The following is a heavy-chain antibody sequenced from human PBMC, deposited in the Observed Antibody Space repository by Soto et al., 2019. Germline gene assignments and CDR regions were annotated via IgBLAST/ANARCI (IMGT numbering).Heavy chain of an antibody. CDR2: ISYDGSNK. CDR1: GFTFSSYA. V-gene: IGHV3-30-3*01. D-gene: IGHD6-13*01. J-gene: IGHJ4*02. Sequence: PGGSLRLSCAASGFTFSSYAMHWVRQAPGKGLEWVAVISYDGSNKYYADSVKGRFTISRDNSKNTLYLQMNSLRAEDTAVYYCARDQFIAAAGTGLDYWGQGTLVTVSS. CDR3: ARDQFIAAAGTGLDY.